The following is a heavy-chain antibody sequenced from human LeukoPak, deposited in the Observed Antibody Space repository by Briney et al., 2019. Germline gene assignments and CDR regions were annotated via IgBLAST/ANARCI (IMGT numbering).Heavy chain of an antibody. CDR1: GYTFTGYY. CDR2: INPNSGGT. V-gene: IGHV1-2*02. CDR3: SGVGTTDYYYYYMDV. Sequence: GASVKVSCKASGYTFTGYYMHWVRQAPGQGLEWMGWINPNSGGTNYAQKFQGRVTMTRDTSISTAYMELSRLRAEDTAVYYCSGVGTTDYYYYYMDVWGKGTTVTISS. J-gene: IGHJ6*03. D-gene: IGHD2/OR15-2a*01.